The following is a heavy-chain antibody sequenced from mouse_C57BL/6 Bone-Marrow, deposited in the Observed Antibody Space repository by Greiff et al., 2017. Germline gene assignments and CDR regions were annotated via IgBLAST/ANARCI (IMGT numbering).Heavy chain of an antibody. Sequence: QVQLQQSGAELVRPGTSVKVSCKASGYAFTNYLIEWVKQRPGQGLEWIGVINPGSGGTNYNEKFKGKATLTADKSSSTAYMQLSSLTSEDSAVYFCARDDGRVDVDYWGQGTTLTVSS. J-gene: IGHJ2*01. V-gene: IGHV1-54*01. CDR3: ARDDGRVDVDY. CDR2: INPGSGGT. D-gene: IGHD1-1*01. CDR1: GYAFTNYL.